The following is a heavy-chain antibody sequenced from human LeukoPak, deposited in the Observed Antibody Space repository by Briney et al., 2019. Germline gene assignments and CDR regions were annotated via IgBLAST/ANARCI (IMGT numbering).Heavy chain of an antibody. V-gene: IGHV3-9*01. CDR3: AKGHLWFGKFPQGFDY. Sequence: GGSLRLSCAASGFTFDDYAMHWVRQAPGKGLGWVSGISWNSGSIGYADSVKGRFTISRDNAKNSLYLQMNSLRAEDTALYYCAKGHLWFGKFPQGFDYWGQGTLVTVSS. CDR2: ISWNSGSI. J-gene: IGHJ4*02. CDR1: GFTFDDYA. D-gene: IGHD3-10*01.